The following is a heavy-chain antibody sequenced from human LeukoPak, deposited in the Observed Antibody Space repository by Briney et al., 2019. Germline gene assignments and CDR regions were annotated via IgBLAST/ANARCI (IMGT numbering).Heavy chain of an antibody. CDR2: INHSGST. D-gene: IGHD1-26*01. J-gene: IGHJ4*02. CDR3: ARQWVGATDPFDY. Sequence: SETLSLTCTVSGGSISSSSYYWGWIRQPPGKGLEWIGEINHSGSTNYNPSLKSRVTISVDTSKNQFSLKLSSVTAADTAVYYCARQWVGATDPFDYWGQGTLVTVSS. CDR1: GGSISSSSYY. V-gene: IGHV4-39*01.